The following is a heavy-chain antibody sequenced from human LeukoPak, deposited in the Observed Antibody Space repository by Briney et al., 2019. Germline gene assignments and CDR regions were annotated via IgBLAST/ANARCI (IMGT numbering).Heavy chain of an antibody. J-gene: IGHJ4*02. V-gene: IGHV3-33*01. Sequence: GGSLRLSCAASGFTFSIYGMHWVRQTPGKGLEWVAIIWSGGGNTYYADSVKGRFTISRDNSKNTLYLHMNSLRAEDTAVCFCARGSGSISGGFDNWGQGTLVTVSS. CDR3: ARGSGSISGGFDN. CDR2: IWSGGGNT. D-gene: IGHD1-26*01. CDR1: GFTFSIYG.